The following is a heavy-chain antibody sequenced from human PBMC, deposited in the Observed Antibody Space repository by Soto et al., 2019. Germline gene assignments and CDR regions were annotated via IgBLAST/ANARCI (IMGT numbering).Heavy chain of an antibody. CDR1: GGTFSSYT. CDR3: ARVYCSGGSCYSTY. J-gene: IGHJ4*02. D-gene: IGHD2-15*01. V-gene: IGHV1-69*02. CDR2: IIPILGIA. Sequence: QVQLVQSGAEVKKPGSSVKVSCKASGGTFSSYTISWVRQAPGQGLEWMGRIIPILGIANYAQKFQGRVTITADKSTSTAYMELSSLRSEDTAVYYCARVYCSGGSCYSTYWGQGTLVTVSS.